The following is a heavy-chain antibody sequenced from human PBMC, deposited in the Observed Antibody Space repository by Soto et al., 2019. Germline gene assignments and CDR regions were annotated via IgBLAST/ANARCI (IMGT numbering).Heavy chain of an antibody. CDR2: VNPKSGGS. J-gene: IGHJ4*01. CDR3: ARANSGDDDAFDY. Sequence: GASVKVPCKASGDTFTGYYMHWVRQAPGQGLEWMGWVNPKSGGSNYAQRFQGRVTMTRDTSITTAYMELSSLTYDDTAVYYCARANSGDDDAFDYWG. V-gene: IGHV1-2*02. CDR1: GDTFTGYY. D-gene: IGHD5-12*01.